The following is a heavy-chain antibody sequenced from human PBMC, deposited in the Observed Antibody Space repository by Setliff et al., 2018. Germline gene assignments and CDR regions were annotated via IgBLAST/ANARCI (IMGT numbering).Heavy chain of an antibody. V-gene: IGHV1-24*01. CDR3: ASSRDYNFWSGYYSPLDY. J-gene: IGHJ4*02. D-gene: IGHD3-3*01. CDR2: FDPEDGKT. CDR1: GYTLTELS. Sequence: GASVKVSCKVSGYTLTELSMHWVRQAPGKGLEWMGGFDPEDGKTIYAQKFQGRVTMTEDTSTDTAYMELSSLRSEDTAVYYCASSRDYNFWSGYYSPLDYWGQGTLVTVSS.